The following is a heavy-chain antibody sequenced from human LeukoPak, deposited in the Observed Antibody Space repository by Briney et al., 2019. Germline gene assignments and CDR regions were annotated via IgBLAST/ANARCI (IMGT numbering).Heavy chain of an antibody. J-gene: IGHJ4*02. CDR2: TRNKANNYTT. CDR1: GFTFSDHY. D-gene: IGHD4/OR15-4a*01. Sequence: GGSLRLSCAASGFTFSDHYMDWVRQAPGKGLEWVGRTRNKANNYTTEYAASVKGRFTIPRDDLKNSLYLQMNSLRAEDTAVYYCARRAGAYSHPYDYWGQGTLVTVSS. V-gene: IGHV3-72*01. CDR3: ARRAGAYSHPYDY.